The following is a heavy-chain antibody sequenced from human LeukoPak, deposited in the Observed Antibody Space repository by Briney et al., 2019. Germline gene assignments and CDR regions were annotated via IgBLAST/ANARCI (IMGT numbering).Heavy chain of an antibody. CDR1: GYSISSGYY. J-gene: IGHJ4*02. CDR2: IYYSGST. CDR3: ARGGIGAAGPVGY. D-gene: IGHD6-13*01. Sequence: PSETLSLTCSVSGYSISSGYYWGWIRQSPGKGLEWIGYIYYSGSTNYNPSLKSRVTISVDTSKNQFSLKLSSVTAADTAVYYCARGGIGAAGPVGYWGQGTLVTVSS. V-gene: IGHV4-38-2*02.